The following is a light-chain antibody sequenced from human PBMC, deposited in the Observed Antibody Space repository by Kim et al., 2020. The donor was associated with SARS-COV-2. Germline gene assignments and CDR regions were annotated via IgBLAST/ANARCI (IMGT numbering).Light chain of an antibody. CDR2: NDN. Sequence: GQRVTVSCSGSSSNIKTYTVSWYQQLPGAAPKLLIYNDNKRPSGVPDRFSGSKSGTSASLAISGLQSEDEAEYVCASWDDSLNGVLFGGGTQLTVL. CDR1: SSNIKTYT. V-gene: IGLV1-44*01. J-gene: IGLJ2*01. CDR3: ASWDDSLNGVL.